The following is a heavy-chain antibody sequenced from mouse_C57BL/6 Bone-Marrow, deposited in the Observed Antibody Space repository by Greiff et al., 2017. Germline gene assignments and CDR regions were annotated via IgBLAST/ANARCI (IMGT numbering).Heavy chain of an antibody. CDR1: GFTFSSYA. CDR3: ATQYYCSFDY. Sequence: EVQLVESGGGLVKPGGSLKLSCAASGFTFSSYAMSWVRQTPEKRLEWVATISDGGSYTYYPDNVKGRFTISRDNAKNNLYLQMSHLKSEDTARYYCATQYYCSFDYWGQGTTLTVSS. CDR2: ISDGGSYT. J-gene: IGHJ2*01. V-gene: IGHV5-4*01. D-gene: IGHD1-1*01.